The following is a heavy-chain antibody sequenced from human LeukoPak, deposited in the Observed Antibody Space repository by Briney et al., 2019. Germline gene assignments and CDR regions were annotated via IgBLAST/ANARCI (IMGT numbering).Heavy chain of an antibody. Sequence: GASVKVSCKASGYTFTSYGISWVRQAPGQGLEWMGWISAYNGNTNYAQKLQGRVTMTTDTSTSTAYTELRSLRSDDTAVYYCARDRPHSYGSGSYPNYGGQGTLVTVSS. V-gene: IGHV1-18*01. D-gene: IGHD3-10*01. J-gene: IGHJ4*02. CDR1: GYTFTSYG. CDR2: ISAYNGNT. CDR3: ARDRPHSYGSGSYPNY.